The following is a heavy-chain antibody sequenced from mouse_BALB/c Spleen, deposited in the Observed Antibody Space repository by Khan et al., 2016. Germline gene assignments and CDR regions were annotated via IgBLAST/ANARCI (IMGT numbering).Heavy chain of an antibody. J-gene: IGHJ3*01. CDR2: INTNTGEP. D-gene: IGHD2-1*01. CDR3: ARYGTGTWFAY. CDR1: EYTFTNYG. Sequence: QIQLVQSGPELKKPGETVKISCKASEYTFTNYGMTWVKQAPGKGLKWMGWINTNTGEPTYAEEFKGRFAFSLETSASTAYLQINNLKNEDTATYFCARYGTGTWFAYWGQGTLVTVSA. V-gene: IGHV9-3*02.